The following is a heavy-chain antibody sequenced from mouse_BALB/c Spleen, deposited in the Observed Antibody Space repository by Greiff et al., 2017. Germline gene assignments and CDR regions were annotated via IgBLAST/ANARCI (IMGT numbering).Heavy chain of an antibody. CDR1: GYSITSDYA. CDR2: ISYSGST. CDR3: ASRVEYGNYDRYFDV. J-gene: IGHJ1*01. V-gene: IGHV3-2*02. Sequence: EVKLVESGPGLVKPSQSLSLTCTVTGYSITSDYAWNWIRQFPGNKLEWMGYISYSGSTSYNPSLKSRISITRDTSKNQFFLQLNSVTTEDTATYYCASRVEYGNYDRYFDVWGAGTTVTVSS. D-gene: IGHD2-10*02.